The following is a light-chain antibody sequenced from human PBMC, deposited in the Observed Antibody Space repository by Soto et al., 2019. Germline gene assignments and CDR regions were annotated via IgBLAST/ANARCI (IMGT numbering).Light chain of an antibody. Sequence: QSVLTQPPSASGSPGQSVTISCTGTSSDVGGYNYVSWYQQHPGKAPKLMIYEVSKRPSGVPDRFSGSKSGNTAPLTVSGLQAEDEADYYCSSYAGSRYVFGTGTKVTVL. V-gene: IGLV2-8*01. CDR3: SSYAGSRYV. CDR2: EVS. CDR1: SSDVGGYNY. J-gene: IGLJ1*01.